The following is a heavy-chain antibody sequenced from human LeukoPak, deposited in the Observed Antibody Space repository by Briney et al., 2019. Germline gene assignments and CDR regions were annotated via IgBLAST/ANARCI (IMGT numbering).Heavy chain of an antibody. D-gene: IGHD7-27*01. V-gene: IGHV4-39*02. CDR1: GGSINSRSSY. CDR2: IYYSGST. J-gene: IGHJ4*02. CDR3: ARADSTGDEIDY. Sequence: SETLSLTCIVSGGSINSRSSYWGWIRQPPGKGLEWIGNIYYSGSTYYNSSLKSRVTISVDTSKNHFSLKLNSVTAADTAVYYCARADSTGDEIDYWGQGTLVTVSS.